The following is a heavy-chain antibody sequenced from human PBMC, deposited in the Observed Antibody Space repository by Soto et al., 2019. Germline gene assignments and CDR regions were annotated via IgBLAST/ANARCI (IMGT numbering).Heavy chain of an antibody. J-gene: IGHJ6*02. V-gene: IGHV1-69*01. CDR3: ARANGDDGSDYYYCMDV. D-gene: IGHD4-17*01. CDR2: IIPIFGTA. Sequence: QVQLVQSGAEVKKPGSSVKVSCKASGGTFSSYAISWVRQAPGQGLEWMGGIIPIFGTANYAQKFQGRVTITADESTSPAYMELSSLGSEDTAVYYWARANGDDGSDYYYCMDVWGQGTTVTVSS. CDR1: GGTFSSYA.